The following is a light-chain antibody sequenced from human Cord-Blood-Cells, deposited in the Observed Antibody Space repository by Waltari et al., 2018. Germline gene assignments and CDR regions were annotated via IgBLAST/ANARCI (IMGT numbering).Light chain of an antibody. V-gene: IGKV3-20*01. Sequence: EIVLTQSPGTLSLSPGERATLSCRARQSVSSSYLAWYQQKPGQAPRLLIDGASSRATGIPDRFSGSGSGTDFTLTISRLEPEDFAVYYCQQYGSSPPLTFGGGTKVEIK. CDR1: QSVSSSY. CDR2: GAS. CDR3: QQYGSSPPLT. J-gene: IGKJ4*01.